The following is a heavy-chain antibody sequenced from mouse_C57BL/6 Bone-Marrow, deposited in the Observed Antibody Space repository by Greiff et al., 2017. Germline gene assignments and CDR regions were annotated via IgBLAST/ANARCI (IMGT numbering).Heavy chain of an antibody. D-gene: IGHD2-13*01. J-gene: IGHJ3*01. Sequence: QVQLQQSGAELAKPGASVKLSCKASGYTFTSYWMHWVKQRPGQGLEWIGYINPSSGYTKYNQKFKDKATLTADKSSSTASMQLSSLTYEDSAVYYCAREVIWRRAWFAYWGRGTVVTVTA. V-gene: IGHV1-7*01. CDR2: INPSSGYT. CDR3: AREVIWRRAWFAY. CDR1: GYTFTSYW.